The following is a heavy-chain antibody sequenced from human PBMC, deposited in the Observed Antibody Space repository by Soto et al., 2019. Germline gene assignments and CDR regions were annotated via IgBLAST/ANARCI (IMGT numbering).Heavy chain of an antibody. V-gene: IGHV4-61*01. Sequence: PSETLSLTSPVSGGTVSSGSYYWSWIRQPPGKGLEWIGYIYYNGSTNYNPSLKSRVTISVDTSKNQFSLKLSSVTAADTAVYYCARSDGRYWGQGTLVTVSS. CDR3: ARSDGRY. CDR1: GGTVSSGSYY. CDR2: IYYNGST. J-gene: IGHJ4*02.